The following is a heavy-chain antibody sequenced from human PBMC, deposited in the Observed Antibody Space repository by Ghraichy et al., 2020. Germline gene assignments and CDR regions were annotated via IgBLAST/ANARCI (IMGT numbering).Heavy chain of an antibody. D-gene: IGHD4-11*01. CDR2: IWYDGSNK. J-gene: IGHJ4*02. CDR3: ARDYYSNYLFDY. V-gene: IGHV3-33*01. Sequence: GGSLRLSCAASGFTFSTYGMHWVRQTPGKGLEWVAVIWYDGSNKYYADSVRGRFTISRDNSKNTLYLQMNSLRAEDTAVYYCARDYYSNYLFDYWGQGTLVTVSS. CDR1: GFTFSTYG.